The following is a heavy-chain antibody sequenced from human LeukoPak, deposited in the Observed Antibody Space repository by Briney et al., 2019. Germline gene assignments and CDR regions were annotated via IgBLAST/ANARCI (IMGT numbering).Heavy chain of an antibody. CDR3: ARDPQADYYFDL. J-gene: IGHJ2*01. CDR2: IRSTSYGGTP. D-gene: IGHD4-11*01. Sequence: PGGSLRLSCTASGFTFGDYALTWARQAPGKGLEWVAYIRSTSYGGTPEHAASVKSRFTISRDDSKGVAYLQMSSLKSEDTGLYYCARDPQADYYFDLWGRGTLVTVSS. CDR1: GFTFGDYA. V-gene: IGHV3-49*04.